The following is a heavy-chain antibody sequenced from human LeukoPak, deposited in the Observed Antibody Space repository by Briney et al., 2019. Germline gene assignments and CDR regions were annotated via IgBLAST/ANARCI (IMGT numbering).Heavy chain of an antibody. CDR2: ISSSSGYI. J-gene: IGHJ4*02. Sequence: PGGSLRLSCAASGFAFSSYSTNWVRQAPGKGLEWVSSISSSSGYIYYADSVKGRFTISRDNAKNSLYLQMNSLRAEDTAVYYCARDQDNYGSGVFDYWGQGTLVTVSS. D-gene: IGHD3-10*01. V-gene: IGHV3-21*01. CDR1: GFAFSSYS. CDR3: ARDQDNYGSGVFDY.